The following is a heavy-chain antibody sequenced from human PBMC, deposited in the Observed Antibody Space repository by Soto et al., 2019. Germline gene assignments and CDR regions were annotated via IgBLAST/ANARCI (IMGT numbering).Heavy chain of an antibody. D-gene: IGHD3-16*01. CDR1: GFTFSSYA. V-gene: IGHV3-30-3*01. Sequence: GGSLRLSCAASGFTFSSYAMHWVRQAPGKGLEWVAVISYDGSNKYYADSVKGRFTISRDNSKNTLYLQMNSLRAEDTAVYYCARDWESRMDVWGQGTTVTVSS. J-gene: IGHJ6*02. CDR2: ISYDGSNK. CDR3: ARDWESRMDV.